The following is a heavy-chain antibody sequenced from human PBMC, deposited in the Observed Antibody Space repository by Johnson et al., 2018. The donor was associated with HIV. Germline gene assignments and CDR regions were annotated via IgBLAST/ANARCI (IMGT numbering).Heavy chain of an antibody. J-gene: IGHJ3*02. Sequence: VQLVESGGGLIQPGGSLRLSCAASGFTFSSYAMHWVRQAPGKGLEWVSVIYSGGSTYHADSVKGRFTISRDNSKNTVYLQMKSLKTEDTAMYYCTTDWPLRDLDWLFHDAFDSGGQGTMVTVSS. CDR2: IYSGGST. D-gene: IGHD3-9*01. CDR1: GFTFSSYA. CDR3: TTDWPLRDLDWLFHDAFDS. V-gene: IGHV3-66*01.